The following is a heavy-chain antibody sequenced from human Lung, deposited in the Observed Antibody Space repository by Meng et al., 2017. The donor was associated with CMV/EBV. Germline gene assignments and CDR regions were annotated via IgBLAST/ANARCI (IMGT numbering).Heavy chain of an antibody. CDR3: ARKLAGVLMDYLPSDYCMDV. Sequence: GESLKISCAASGFTFSSYEMSWVRQAPGKGLEWVSSISTSGSTIYYADSAKGRFTISRDNAENSLYLQINSLRAEDTALYYCARKLAGVLMDYLPSDYCMDVWRQGTAVSVSS. CDR2: ISTSGSTI. J-gene: IGHJ6*02. V-gene: IGHV3-48*03. CDR1: GFTFSSYE. D-gene: IGHD3-10*01.